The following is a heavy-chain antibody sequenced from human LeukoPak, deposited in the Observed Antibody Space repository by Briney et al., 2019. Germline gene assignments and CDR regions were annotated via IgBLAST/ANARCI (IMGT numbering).Heavy chain of an antibody. V-gene: IGHV3-48*03. CDR1: GFTFSSYE. D-gene: IGHD4-17*01. J-gene: IGHJ4*02. Sequence: GGSLRLSCAASGFTFSSYEMAWVRQAPGKGLEWVSHINSIGSTIYYADSVKGRITISRNNTRNSLYLQMDSLRAEETAVYFCARDPNDYGDPYFDYWGQGTLVTVSS. CDR2: INSIGSTI. CDR3: ARDPNDYGDPYFDY.